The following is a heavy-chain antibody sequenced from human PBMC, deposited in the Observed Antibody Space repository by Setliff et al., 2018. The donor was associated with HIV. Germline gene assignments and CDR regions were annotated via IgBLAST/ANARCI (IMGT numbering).Heavy chain of an antibody. CDR3: AGPHHYFDF. CDR1: GVSISNYY. Sequence: PSETLSLTCTVSGVSISNYYWSWIRQPPGKGLEWIGYMYYSGNTNYNPSLKSRVTISVDTSRRQFSLSLTSMTAADTAMYYCAGPHHYFDFWGQGTQVTVSS. CDR2: MYYSGNT. V-gene: IGHV4-59*12. J-gene: IGHJ4*02.